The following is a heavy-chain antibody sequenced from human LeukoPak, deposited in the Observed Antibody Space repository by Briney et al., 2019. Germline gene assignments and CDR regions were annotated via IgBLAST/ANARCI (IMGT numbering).Heavy chain of an antibody. V-gene: IGHV4-59*01. D-gene: IGHD3-3*01. Sequence: PSETLSLTCTVSGGSISSYYWSWIRQPPGKGLEWIGYIYYSGSTNYNPSLKSRVTISVDTSKNQFSLKLSSVTAADTAVYYCARVQPPRALRFLEWSTRHVNWFDPWGQGTLVTVSS. CDR3: ARVQPPRALRFLEWSTRHVNWFDP. J-gene: IGHJ5*02. CDR1: GGSISSYY. CDR2: IYYSGST.